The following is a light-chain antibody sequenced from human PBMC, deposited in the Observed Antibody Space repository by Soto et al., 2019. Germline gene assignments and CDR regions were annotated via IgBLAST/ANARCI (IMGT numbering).Light chain of an antibody. CDR1: QDIRSE. CDR2: GAS. J-gene: IGKJ3*01. CDR3: LQDNNYPRT. Sequence: IQMTQSPSSLSASVGDRVTFICRASQDIRSELSWFQQKPGRPPKLLNYGASILQSGVPSRFSGSGSGTDFTLTIDSLQSEDFATYYCLQDNNYPRTFGPGTKVEVK. V-gene: IGKV1-6*01.